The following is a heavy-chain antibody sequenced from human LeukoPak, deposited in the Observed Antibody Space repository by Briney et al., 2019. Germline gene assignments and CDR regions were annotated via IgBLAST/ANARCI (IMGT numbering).Heavy chain of an antibody. Sequence: SETLSLTCSVYGGSVNGHYWSWIRQPPGKGLEWIGEINHSGTTNYNPSLKSRVTMSLDTSKNQFSLRLNSVTAADTAVYYCARVPLRFLEPFDYWGQGTLVTVSS. CDR1: GGSVNGHY. J-gene: IGHJ4*02. D-gene: IGHD3-3*01. CDR2: INHSGTT. V-gene: IGHV4-34*01. CDR3: ARVPLRFLEPFDY.